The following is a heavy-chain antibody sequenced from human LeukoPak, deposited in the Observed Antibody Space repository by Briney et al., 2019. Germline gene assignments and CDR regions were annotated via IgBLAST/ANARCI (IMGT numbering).Heavy chain of an antibody. D-gene: IGHD3-10*01. CDR1: GGSITSGTYY. Sequence: SETLSLTCTVSGGSITSGTYYWSWIRQPAGKGLEWIGRIFSTGRTNYNPSLKSRVTMSVDTSKNQFSLNLSSVTAADTAVYYCARGAYGSESGNGFNIWGQGTTVTVSS. J-gene: IGHJ3*02. CDR2: IFSTGRT. CDR3: ARGAYGSESGNGFNI. V-gene: IGHV4-61*02.